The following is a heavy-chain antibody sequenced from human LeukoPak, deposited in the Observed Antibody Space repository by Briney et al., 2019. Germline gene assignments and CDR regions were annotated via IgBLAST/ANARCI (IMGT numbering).Heavy chain of an antibody. CDR1: GYTFTSYG. CDR3: ARDRTVTEEYYYMDV. Sequence: VSVKVSCKASGYTFTSYGIRWVRQAPGQGLEWMGWISAYNGNTNYAQKLQARVTMTTDTSTSTAYMELRSLRSDDTAVYYCARDRTVTEEYYYMDVWGKGTTVTVSS. D-gene: IGHD4-17*01. CDR2: ISAYNGNT. V-gene: IGHV1-18*01. J-gene: IGHJ6*03.